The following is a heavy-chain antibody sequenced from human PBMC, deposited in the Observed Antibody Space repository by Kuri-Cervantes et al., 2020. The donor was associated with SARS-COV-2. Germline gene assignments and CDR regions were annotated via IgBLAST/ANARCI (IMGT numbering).Heavy chain of an antibody. CDR2: IYYSGST. D-gene: IGHD3-16*02. V-gene: IGHV4-39*02. J-gene: IGHJ5*01. CDR1: GGSISSSSYY. CDR3: ARERLRDLTLLPNWFDS. Sequence: GSLRLSCTVSGGSISSSSYYWGWIRQPPGKGLEWIGSIYYSGSTYYNPSLKSRVTISVDTSKNQFSLQLKSVTPEDTAVYYCARERLRDLTLLPNWFDSWGQGTLVTVSS.